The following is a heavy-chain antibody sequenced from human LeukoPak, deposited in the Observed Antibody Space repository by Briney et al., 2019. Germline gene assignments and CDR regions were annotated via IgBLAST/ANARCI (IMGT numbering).Heavy chain of an antibody. V-gene: IGHV4-4*02. CDR3: ARASSGPYGFDY. D-gene: IGHD3-22*01. CDR2: IYHSGST. Sequence: PSGTLSLTCAVSGGSVSSSNWWCWVRQPPGKGLEWIGEIYHSGSTNYNPSLKSRVTISVDKSKNQFSLKLSSVTAADTAVYYCARASSGPYGFDYWGQGTLVTVSS. CDR1: GGSVSSSNW. J-gene: IGHJ4*02.